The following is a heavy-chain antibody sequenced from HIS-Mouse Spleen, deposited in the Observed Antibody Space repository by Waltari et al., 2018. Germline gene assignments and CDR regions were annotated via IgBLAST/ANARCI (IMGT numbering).Heavy chain of an antibody. D-gene: IGHD6-13*01. CDR2: IYYRGSP. CDR1: GGSISSSSYY. CDR3: AREIPYSSSWYDWYFDL. J-gene: IGHJ2*01. Sequence: QVQLQESGPGLVKPSETLSLTCTVSGGSISSSSYYWGWIRQPPGKGLEWIGSIYYRGSPYYNPTLKSRVNISVDTSKNPFSLKLSSVTAADTAVYYCAREIPYSSSWYDWYFDLWGRGTLVTVSS. V-gene: IGHV4-39*07.